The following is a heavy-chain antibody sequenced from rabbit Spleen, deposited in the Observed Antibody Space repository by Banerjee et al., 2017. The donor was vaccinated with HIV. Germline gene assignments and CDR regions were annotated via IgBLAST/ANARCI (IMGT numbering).Heavy chain of an antibody. CDR3: ARDLVAVIGWNFNL. CDR2: MNTYTTKT. D-gene: IGHD2-1*01. V-gene: IGHV1S45*01. Sequence: QEQLEESGGDLVKPEGSLTLTCTASGFSFDVDYVMCWVRQAPGKGLEWIGCMNTYTTKTVYATWAKHPHTISKTSSTTVTLQMTSLTAADTATYFCARDLVAVIGWNFNLWGPGTLVTVS. J-gene: IGHJ4*01. CDR1: GFSFDVDYV.